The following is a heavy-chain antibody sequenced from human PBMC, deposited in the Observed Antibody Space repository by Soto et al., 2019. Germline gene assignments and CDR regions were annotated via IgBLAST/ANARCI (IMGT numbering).Heavy chain of an antibody. D-gene: IGHD6-6*01. V-gene: IGHV1-8*01. Sequence: GASVKVSCKASGYTFTSHDIHWLRQASGQGLEWMGSINPYSGNTAFAPKFQDRIAMTRDTSITTAYMELNSLSSGGTAVYFCSSLSSMDVWGQGTTVTVSS. CDR3: SSLSSMDV. CDR1: GYTFTSHD. CDR2: INPYSGNT. J-gene: IGHJ6*02.